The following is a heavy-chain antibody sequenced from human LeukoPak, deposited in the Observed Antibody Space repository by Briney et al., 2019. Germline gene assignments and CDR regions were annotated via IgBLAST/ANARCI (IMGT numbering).Heavy chain of an antibody. V-gene: IGHV3-23*01. D-gene: IGHD3-16*01. CDR1: GFSFSSYA. J-gene: IGHJ4*02. CDR3: TREAIATGYAYD. CDR2: ISSGGERT. Sequence: QTGGTLRLSCAATGFSFSSYALSWVRQAPGKGLEWVSAISSGGERTYYADSVTGRFTISRDNSKNMLFLQMGSLRAEDAAMYYCTREAIATGYAYDWGQGTLVTVFS.